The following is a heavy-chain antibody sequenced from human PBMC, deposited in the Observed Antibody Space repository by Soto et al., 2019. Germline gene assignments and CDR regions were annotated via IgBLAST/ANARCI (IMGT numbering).Heavy chain of an antibody. V-gene: IGHV4-59*01. Sequence: RSLTCTVSGGSISSYYWSWIRQPPGKGLEWIGYIYYSGSTNYNPSLKSRVTISVDTSKNQFSLKLSAVTAADTAVYYCARGTYYYDSSGYYELDYWGQGTLVTVSS. CDR2: IYYSGST. CDR1: GGSISSYY. CDR3: ARGTYYYDSSGYYELDY. D-gene: IGHD3-22*01. J-gene: IGHJ4*02.